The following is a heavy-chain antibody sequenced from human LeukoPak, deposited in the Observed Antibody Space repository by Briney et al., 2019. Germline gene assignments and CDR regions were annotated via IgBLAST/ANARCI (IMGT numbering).Heavy chain of an antibody. V-gene: IGHV1-69*02. Sequence: GASVKVSCKASGGTFSSYTISWVRLAPGQGREWMGRIIPILGIANYAQKFQGRVTITADKSTSTAYMELSSLRSEDTAVYYCARTPISSIAALFDYWGQGTLVTVSS. J-gene: IGHJ4*02. CDR1: GGTFSSYT. CDR3: ARTPISSIAALFDY. D-gene: IGHD6-6*01. CDR2: IIPILGIA.